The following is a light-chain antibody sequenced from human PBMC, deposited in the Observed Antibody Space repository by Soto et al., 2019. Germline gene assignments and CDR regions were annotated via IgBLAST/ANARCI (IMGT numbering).Light chain of an antibody. CDR3: QQYNDWPLT. CDR2: GVS. J-gene: IGKJ1*01. V-gene: IGKV3D-15*01. CDR1: QSVSSNS. Sequence: PGERATLSCRSSQSVSSNSFAWYQQKPGQAPRLLIYGVSSRPTGIPDRFSGTGSGTEFTLTISSLQSEDFALYYCQQYNDWPLTFGQGTKVDIK.